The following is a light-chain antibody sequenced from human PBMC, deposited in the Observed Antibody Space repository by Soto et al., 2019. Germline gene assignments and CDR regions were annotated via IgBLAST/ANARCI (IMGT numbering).Light chain of an antibody. J-gene: IGLJ1*01. Sequence: QSALTQPASVSGSPGQLITISCTGTSSDVGGYNYVSWYQQYPGKAPKVMIYDVTNRPSGVSNRFSGSRSGNTASLTISGLQAEDEADYYCCSFTTSSTYVFGTGTKVTVL. CDR2: DVT. V-gene: IGLV2-14*01. CDR3: CSFTTSSTYV. CDR1: SSDVGGYNY.